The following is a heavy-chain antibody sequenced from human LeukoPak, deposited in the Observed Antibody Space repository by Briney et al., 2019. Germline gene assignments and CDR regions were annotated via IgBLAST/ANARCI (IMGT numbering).Heavy chain of an antibody. D-gene: IGHD1-1*01. CDR1: GGSLSSGGYY. CDR2: IYYSGST. Sequence: SETLSLTCTVSGGSLSSGGYYWIWIRQHPGKGLEWIGYIYYSGSTYYNPSLKSRVTISVDRSKNQFSLKLSSVTAADTAVYYCARKLSDFDYWGQGTLVTVSS. V-gene: IGHV4-31*03. J-gene: IGHJ4*02. CDR3: ARKLSDFDY.